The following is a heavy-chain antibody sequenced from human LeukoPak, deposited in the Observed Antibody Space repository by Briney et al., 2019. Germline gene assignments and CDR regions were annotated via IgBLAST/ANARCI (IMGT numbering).Heavy chain of an antibody. Sequence: ASVKVSCKTSGYTFTSYGISWVRQAPGQGLEWMGWISAYNGNTNYAQKLQGRVTMTTDTSTSTAYMELRSLRSDDTAVYYCASFRRFGWFDPWGQGTLVTVSS. V-gene: IGHV1-18*01. J-gene: IGHJ5*02. D-gene: IGHD3-10*01. CDR2: ISAYNGNT. CDR1: GYTFTSYG. CDR3: ASFRRFGWFDP.